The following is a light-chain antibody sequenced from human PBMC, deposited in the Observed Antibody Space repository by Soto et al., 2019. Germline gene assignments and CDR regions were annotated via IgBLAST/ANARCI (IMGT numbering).Light chain of an antibody. CDR3: QQYKHWWT. V-gene: IGKV3-15*01. J-gene: IGKJ1*01. CDR1: QSVSSN. Sequence: EVVMTQSPATLSVSPGERATLSRRASQSVSSNLAWFQQKPGQAPRLVIYDASTRATGIPARFSGSGSGTEFTLIISSLQSEDCAVYYCQQYKHWWTFGRGTKV. CDR2: DAS.